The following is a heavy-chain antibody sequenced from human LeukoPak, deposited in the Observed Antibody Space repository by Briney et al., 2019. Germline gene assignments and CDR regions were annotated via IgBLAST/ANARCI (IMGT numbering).Heavy chain of an antibody. CDR1: GGSFSGCY. J-gene: IGHJ4*02. CDR3: AGRGSYYDILTGYYPYTYRYYFDY. Sequence: SETLSLACAVYGGSFSGCYWSWIRQPPGKGLEWIGEINHSGSTNYNPSLKSRVTISVDTSKNQFSLKLSSVTAADTAVYYCAGRGSYYDILTGYYPYTYRYYFDYWGQGTLVTVSS. CDR2: INHSGST. D-gene: IGHD3-9*01. V-gene: IGHV4-34*01.